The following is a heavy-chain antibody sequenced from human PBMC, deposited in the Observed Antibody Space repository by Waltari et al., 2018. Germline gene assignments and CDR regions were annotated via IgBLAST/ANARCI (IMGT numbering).Heavy chain of an antibody. CDR2: IYPSGST. CDR3: ARTPPSVTTDY. J-gene: IGHJ4*02. D-gene: IGHD4-17*01. CDR1: GYSISSGYY. Sequence: QVQLQESGPGLVKPSETLSLTCAVSGYSISSGYYWGWIRQPPGKGLEWIGSIYPSGSTYYNPSLKSRVTISVDTSKNQFSLKLSSVSAADTAVYYCARTPPSVTTDYWGQGTLVTVSS. V-gene: IGHV4-38-2*01.